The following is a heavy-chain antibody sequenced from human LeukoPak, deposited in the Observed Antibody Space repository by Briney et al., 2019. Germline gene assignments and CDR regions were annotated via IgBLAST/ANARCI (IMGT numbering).Heavy chain of an antibody. CDR1: GLTFSTSG. J-gene: IGHJ4*02. CDR3: ATETNGRHYDY. V-gene: IGHV3-21*06. Sequence: PGGSLRLSCTASGLTFSTSGFNWVRQAPGKGLEWVASIGPTGSDRYHADSIKGRFTISRDNANNCLYLQMNSLRAEDTAVYYCATETNGRHYDYWGQGTLLTVSS. CDR2: IGPTGSDR. D-gene: IGHD1-14*01.